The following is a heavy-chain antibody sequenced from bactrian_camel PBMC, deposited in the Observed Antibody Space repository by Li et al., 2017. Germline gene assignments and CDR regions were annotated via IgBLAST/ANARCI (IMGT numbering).Heavy chain of an antibody. J-gene: IGHJ4*01. D-gene: IGHD2*01. CDR3: AAKGPSWRGDCGRFEYNV. CDR2: IQTAGSQT. Sequence: QVQLVESGGGSVQAGGSLRLSCAVSRVTLTNACMAWFRQSQGQKREGVAAIQTAGSQTYYSDSVKGRFTISQDNTKNTLYLQMNDLEPEDTAMYYCAAKGPSWRGDCGRFEYNVFGQGTQVTVS. CDR1: RVTLTNAC. V-gene: IGHV3S6*01.